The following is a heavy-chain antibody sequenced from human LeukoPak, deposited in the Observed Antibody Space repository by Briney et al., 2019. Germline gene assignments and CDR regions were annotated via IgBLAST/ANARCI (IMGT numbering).Heavy chain of an antibody. Sequence: GASVKVSCKASGGTFSSYAISWVRQAPGQGLEWMGGIIPIFGTANYAQKFQGRVTMTEDTSTDTAYMELSSLRSEDTAVYYCATNSWGGYYFDYWGQGTLVTVSS. V-gene: IGHV1-69*06. D-gene: IGHD3-10*01. CDR1: GGTFSSYA. CDR3: ATNSWGGYYFDY. CDR2: IIPIFGTA. J-gene: IGHJ4*02.